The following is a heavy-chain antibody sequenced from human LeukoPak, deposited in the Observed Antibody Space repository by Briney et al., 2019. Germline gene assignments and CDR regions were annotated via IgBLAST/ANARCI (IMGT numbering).Heavy chain of an antibody. J-gene: IGHJ6*02. CDR3: ARASGSYERYYYYGMDV. CDR1: GGTFSSYA. Sequence: GASVKVSCKASGGTFSSYAISWVRQAPAQGLEWMGGIIPIFGTANYAQKFQGRVTITADESTSTAYMELSSLRSEDTAVYYCARASGSYERYYYYGMDVWGQGTTVTVSS. D-gene: IGHD1-26*01. V-gene: IGHV1-69*13. CDR2: IIPIFGTA.